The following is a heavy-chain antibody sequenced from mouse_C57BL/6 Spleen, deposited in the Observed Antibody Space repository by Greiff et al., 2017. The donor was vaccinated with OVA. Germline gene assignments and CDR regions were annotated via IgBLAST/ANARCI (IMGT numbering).Heavy chain of an antibody. CDR2: IYPSDSET. J-gene: IGHJ4*01. CDR1: GYTFTSYW. V-gene: IGHV1-61*01. CDR3: ARSSSNYAYAMDY. D-gene: IGHD2-5*01. Sequence: VQLQQPGAELVRPGSSVKLSCKASGYTFTSYWMDWVKQRPGQGLEWIGNIYPSDSETHYNQKFKDKATLTVDKSSSTAYMQLSSLTSEDCAVYYGARSSSNYAYAMDYWGQGTSVTVSS.